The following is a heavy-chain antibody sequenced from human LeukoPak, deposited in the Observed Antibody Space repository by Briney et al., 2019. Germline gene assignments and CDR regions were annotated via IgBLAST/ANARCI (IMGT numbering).Heavy chain of an antibody. Sequence: SETLSLTCTVSGGSISSGGYYWSWIRQHPGKGLEWIGYIYYSGSTYYNPSLKSRVTISVDTSKNQFSLKLSSVTAADTAVYYCARDRLWFGPDLWGRGTLVTVSS. CDR3: ARDRLWFGPDL. CDR2: IYYSGST. D-gene: IGHD3-10*01. J-gene: IGHJ2*01. CDR1: GGSISSGGYY. V-gene: IGHV4-31*03.